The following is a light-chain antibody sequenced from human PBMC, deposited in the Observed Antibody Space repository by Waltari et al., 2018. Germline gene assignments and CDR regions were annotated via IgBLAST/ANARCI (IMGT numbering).Light chain of an antibody. CDR2: EAS. CDR1: QSISSW. V-gene: IGKV1-5*03. Sequence: DIKRTQSPSTLSASVGERVTITCRASQSISSWLAWYQQKPGKAPKLLIYEASSLESGVPSRFSGGGYGTEFTLTISSLQPDDLATYYCQQYNDYSGTFGRGTKVEIK. J-gene: IGKJ1*01. CDR3: QQYNDYSGT.